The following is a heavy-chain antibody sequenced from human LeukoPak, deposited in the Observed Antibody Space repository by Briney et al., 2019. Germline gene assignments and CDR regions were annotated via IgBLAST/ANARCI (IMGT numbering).Heavy chain of an antibody. CDR3: AKGTKGGYSYGYR. CDR2: ISGSGGST. V-gene: IGHV3-23*01. J-gene: IGHJ4*02. Sequence: GGSLRLSCAASGFTFSSYAMSWVRQAPGKGLEWVSAISGSGGSTYYADSVKGRFTISRDNSKNTLYLQMNSLRAEDTAVYDCAKGTKGGYSYGYRWGQGTLVTVSS. CDR1: GFTFSSYA. D-gene: IGHD5-18*01.